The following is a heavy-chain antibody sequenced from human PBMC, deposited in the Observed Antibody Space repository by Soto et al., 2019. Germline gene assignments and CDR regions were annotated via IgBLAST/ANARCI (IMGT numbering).Heavy chain of an antibody. Sequence: GGSLRLSCAASGFTFSSYGMHWVRQAPGKGLEWVAVIWYDGSNKYYADSVKGRFTISRDNSKNTLYLQMNSLRAEDTAVYYCARGTVTTGFYYYGMDVWGQGTTVTVSS. D-gene: IGHD4-4*01. CDR2: IWYDGSNK. CDR1: GFTFSSYG. CDR3: ARGTVTTGFYYYGMDV. V-gene: IGHV3-33*01. J-gene: IGHJ6*02.